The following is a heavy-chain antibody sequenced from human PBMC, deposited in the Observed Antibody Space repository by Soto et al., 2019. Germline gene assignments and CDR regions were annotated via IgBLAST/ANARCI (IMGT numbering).Heavy chain of an antibody. V-gene: IGHV4-4*07. Sequence: SETLSLTCTVSGRSMSGYYWSWIRQPAGERLEWIGRIYTSGTTDFNPSLKGRVTMSVDTSKNQFSLKLTSVTAADTALYYCAREDYYATGYYVVWGQGTQVTVSS. D-gene: IGHD3-9*01. CDR2: IYTSGTT. J-gene: IGHJ4*02. CDR1: GRSMSGYY. CDR3: AREDYYATGYYVV.